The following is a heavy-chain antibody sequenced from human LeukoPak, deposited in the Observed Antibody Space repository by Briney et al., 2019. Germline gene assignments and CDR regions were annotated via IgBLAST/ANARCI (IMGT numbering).Heavy chain of an antibody. V-gene: IGHV3-48*02. CDR1: GFTFSSYS. CDR3: ARGWYYGPYYFDN. J-gene: IGHJ4*02. D-gene: IGHD3-10*01. Sequence: GGSLRLSCAASGFTFSSYSMNWVRQAPGKGLEWLSDISSSSSTKYYADSVKGRFTISRDNAKNTQYLQMNSLREEDTAVYYCARGWYYGPYYFDNWGQGTLVTVSS. CDR2: ISSSSSTK.